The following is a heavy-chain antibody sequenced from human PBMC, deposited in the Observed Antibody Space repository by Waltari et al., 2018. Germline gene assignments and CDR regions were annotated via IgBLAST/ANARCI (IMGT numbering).Heavy chain of an antibody. V-gene: IGHV3-7*04. J-gene: IGHJ4*02. Sequence: EVQLVESGGGLVQPGGSLRLSCAASGFTFSSYWMSWVRQAPGKGLGGVAKIKQDGSEKDYVDCVKGRFTISRDNAKNALYLQMNSLRAEDTAVYYCARGVGNYWGQGTLVTVSS. D-gene: IGHD1-1*01. CDR2: IKQDGSEK. CDR1: GFTFSSYW. CDR3: ARGVGNY.